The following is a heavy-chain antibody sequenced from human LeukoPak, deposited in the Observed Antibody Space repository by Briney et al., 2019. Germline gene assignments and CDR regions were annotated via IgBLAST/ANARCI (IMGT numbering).Heavy chain of an antibody. CDR2: IIPIFGTA. V-gene: IGHV1-69*13. J-gene: IGHJ4*02. D-gene: IGHD3-9*01. CDR3: ARERSPRTLLRYFDGFDY. Sequence: ASVTVSCTASGGTFSSYAISWVRQAPGQGLEWMGGIIPIFGTANYAQKFQGRVTITADESTSTAYMELSSLRSEDTAVYYCARERSPRTLLRYFDGFDYWGQGTLVTVSS. CDR1: GGTFSSYA.